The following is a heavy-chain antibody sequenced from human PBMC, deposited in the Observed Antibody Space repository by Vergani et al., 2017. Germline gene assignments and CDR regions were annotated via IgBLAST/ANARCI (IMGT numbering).Heavy chain of an antibody. CDR2: INPNSGGT. J-gene: IGHJ4*02. D-gene: IGHD3-10*01. V-gene: IGHV1-2*02. Sequence: QVQLVQSGAEVKKPGASVKVSCKASGYTFTGYYMHWVRQAPGQGLEWMGWINPNSGGTNYAQKFQGRVTMTRDTSISTAYMELSRLRSDDTAVYYGARGYYVSGSRNSGDYWGQGTLVTVSS. CDR3: ARGYYVSGSRNSGDY. CDR1: GYTFTGYY.